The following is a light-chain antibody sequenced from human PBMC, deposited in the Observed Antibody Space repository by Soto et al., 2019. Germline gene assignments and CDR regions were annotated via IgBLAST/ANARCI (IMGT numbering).Light chain of an antibody. CDR3: QQYNNWPPLT. CDR1: QSVSSD. Sequence: EIVMTQSPATLSVSPGERATLSCRASQSVSSDLAWYQHKPGQAPRLLIYGASTRATGIPARFSGSGSGTEFTLTISSLQSEDFAVYYCQQYNNWPPLTFGGGTKVEIE. CDR2: GAS. V-gene: IGKV3-15*01. J-gene: IGKJ4*01.